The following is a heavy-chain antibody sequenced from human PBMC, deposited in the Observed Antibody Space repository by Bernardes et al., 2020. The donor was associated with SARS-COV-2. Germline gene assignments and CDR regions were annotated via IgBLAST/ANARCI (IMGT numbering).Heavy chain of an antibody. CDR2: IDPSDSYT. D-gene: IGHD6-19*01. Sequence: GPSLQGSCKGSGYSFTTYWISWVRQMPGKGLEWMGRIDPSDSYTNYSPSFQGHVTISADTSIGTAYLQWSSLKASDTAMYYCARGAVPNFDYWGQGVLVTVSS. CDR3: ARGAVPNFDY. J-gene: IGHJ4*02. CDR1: GYSFTTYW. V-gene: IGHV5-10-1*01.